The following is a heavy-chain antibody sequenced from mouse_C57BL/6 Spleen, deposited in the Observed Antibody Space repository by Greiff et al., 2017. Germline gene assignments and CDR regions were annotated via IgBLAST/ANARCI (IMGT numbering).Heavy chain of an antibody. V-gene: IGHV5-6*01. CDR1: GFTFSSYG. Sequence: EVKLMESGGDLVKPGGSLKLSCAASGFTFSSYGMSWVRQTPDKRLEWVATISSGGSYTYYPDSVKGRFTISRDNAKNTLYLQMSSLKSEDTAMYYCARTGTEAMDYWGQGTSVTVSS. J-gene: IGHJ4*01. D-gene: IGHD4-1*01. CDR3: ARTGTEAMDY. CDR2: ISSGGSYT.